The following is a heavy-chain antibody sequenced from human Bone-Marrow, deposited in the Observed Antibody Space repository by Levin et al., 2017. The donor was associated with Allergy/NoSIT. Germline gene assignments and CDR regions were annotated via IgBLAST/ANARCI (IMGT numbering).Heavy chain of an antibody. V-gene: IGHV4-59*01. J-gene: IGHJ4*02. CDR3: ARVDVAAAGLYEH. CDR1: GGSFTSYY. CDR2: MHYSGST. Sequence: SQTLSLTCGVSGGSFTSYYWSWVRPAPGKGLEWIAYMHYSGSTYYNPSLKSRVTVSIDTSRNQFSLILRSLTAADTAVYFCARVDVAAAGLYEHWGPGTLVTVSP. D-gene: IGHD6-13*01.